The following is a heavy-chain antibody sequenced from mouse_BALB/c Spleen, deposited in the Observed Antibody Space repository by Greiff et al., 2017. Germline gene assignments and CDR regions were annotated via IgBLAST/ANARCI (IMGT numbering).Heavy chain of an antibody. CDR3: ARWTPFAY. CDR1: GFNIKDTY. Sequence: VQLQQSGAELVKPGASVKLSCTASGFNIKDTYMHWVKLRPEQGLEWIGRIDPANGNTKYDPKFQGKATITADTSSNTAYLQLSSLTSEDTAVYYCARWTPFAYWGQGTLVTVSA. CDR2: IDPANGNT. V-gene: IGHV14-3*02. J-gene: IGHJ3*01.